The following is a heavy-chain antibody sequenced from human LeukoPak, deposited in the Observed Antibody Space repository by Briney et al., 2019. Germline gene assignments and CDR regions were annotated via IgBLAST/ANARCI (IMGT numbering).Heavy chain of an antibody. CDR3: AIPGGGYWNYDAFDI. J-gene: IGHJ3*02. CDR1: GYSFTSYW. V-gene: IGHV5-51*01. D-gene: IGHD1-7*01. Sequence: GESLKISCKGSGYSFTSYWIGWVRQMPGKGLEWMGIIYPGDSDTRYSPSFQGQVTISADKSISTAYLQWSSLKASDTPMYYCAIPGGGYWNYDAFDIWGQGTMVTVSS. CDR2: IYPGDSDT.